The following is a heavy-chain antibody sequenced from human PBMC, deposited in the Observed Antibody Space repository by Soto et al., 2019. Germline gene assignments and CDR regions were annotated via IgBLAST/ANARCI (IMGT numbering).Heavy chain of an antibody. J-gene: IGHJ5*02. Sequence: PGESLKISCRTSGYRFTSYWIAWVRQMPGKGLEWVGIIFPSDYDTRYSPSFQGQVTISADRSTSTVFLQWASLKASDTAVYFCARKDKSGYFNWFDPWGQGTLVTVSS. CDR1: GYRFTSYW. CDR2: IFPSDYDT. V-gene: IGHV5-51*01. D-gene: IGHD3-22*01. CDR3: ARKDKSGYFNWFDP.